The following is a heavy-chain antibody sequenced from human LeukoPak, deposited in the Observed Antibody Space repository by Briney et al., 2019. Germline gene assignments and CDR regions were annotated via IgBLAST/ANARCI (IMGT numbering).Heavy chain of an antibody. J-gene: IGHJ6*03. CDR3: ASTSPYYYYYMDV. CDR2: ISAYNGNT. V-gene: IGHV1-18*01. Sequence: GASVKVSFKASGYTFTSYGISWVRQAPGQGREWMGWISAYNGNTNYAQKLQGRVTMTTDTSTSTAYMELRSLRSDDTAVYYCASTSPYYYYYMDVWGKGTTDTVSS. CDR1: GYTFTSYG.